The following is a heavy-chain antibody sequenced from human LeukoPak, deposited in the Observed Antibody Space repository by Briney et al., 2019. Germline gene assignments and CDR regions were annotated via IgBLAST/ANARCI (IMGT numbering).Heavy chain of an antibody. Sequence: SETLSLTCTVSGGSISSYYWSWLRQPPGKGLEWIGYIYYSGSTNYNPSLKSRVTISVDTSKNQFSLKLSSVTAADTAVYYCAREDGSSYYFDYWGQGTLVTVSS. CDR3: AREDGSSYYFDY. V-gene: IGHV4-59*01. D-gene: IGHD1-26*01. CDR2: IYYSGST. J-gene: IGHJ4*02. CDR1: GGSISSYY.